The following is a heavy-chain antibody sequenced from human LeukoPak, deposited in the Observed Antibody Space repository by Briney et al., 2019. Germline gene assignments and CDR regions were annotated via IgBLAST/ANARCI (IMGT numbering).Heavy chain of an antibody. CDR2: IYHSGST. V-gene: IGHV4-4*02. J-gene: IGHJ4*02. Sequence: SETLSLTCAVSGGSISSSNWWSWVRQPPGKGLEWIGEIYHSGSTNYNPSLKSRVTISVDTSKNQFSLKLSSVTAADTAVYYCARVHAYYDILTGTFLDYWGQGTLVTVSS. CDR3: ARVHAYYDILTGTFLDY. CDR1: GGSISSSNW. D-gene: IGHD3-9*01.